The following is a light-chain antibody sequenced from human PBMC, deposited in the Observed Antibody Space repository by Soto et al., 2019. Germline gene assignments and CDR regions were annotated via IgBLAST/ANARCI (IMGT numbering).Light chain of an antibody. CDR3: QQRSNWPPYT. CDR2: DAS. V-gene: IGKV3-11*01. Sequence: EIVLTQSPATLSLSPGERATLSCRASQRVNSNLAWYQQKPGQAPRLLIFDASNMATGIPARFSGSGSGTDFTLTISSLEPEDFAVYYCQQRSNWPPYTFGQGTKLEIK. J-gene: IGKJ2*01. CDR1: QRVNSN.